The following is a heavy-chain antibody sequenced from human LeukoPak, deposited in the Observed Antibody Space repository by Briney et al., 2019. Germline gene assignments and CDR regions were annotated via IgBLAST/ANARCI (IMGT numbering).Heavy chain of an antibody. J-gene: IGHJ4*02. CDR1: GFTFSSYW. CDR2: INNDGTTT. D-gene: IGHD3-10*01. CDR3: ARDITMVRGGRSDY. V-gene: IGHV3-74*01. Sequence: GGSLRLSCAASGFTFSSYWVYWVRQAPGKGLVWVSRINNDGTTTNFAGSVKGRFTISRDNAKNTLYLQMNSLRAEDTAVYYCARDITMVRGGRSDYWGQGTLVTVSS.